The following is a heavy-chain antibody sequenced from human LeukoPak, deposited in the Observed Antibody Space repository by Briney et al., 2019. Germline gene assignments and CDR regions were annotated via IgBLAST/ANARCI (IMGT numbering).Heavy chain of an antibody. D-gene: IGHD3-3*01. V-gene: IGHV1-18*01. CDR3: ARDEIFGVGTHFDY. J-gene: IGHJ4*02. CDR2: ISVYNVNT. CDR1: GYTFTDYG. Sequence: GASVKVSCKASGYTFTDYGISWVRQAPGQGLEWMGWISVYNVNTNYAQKFQGRVTMTTVYMELTSLTSDDTAVYFCARDEIFGVGTHFDYWGQGTLVIVSS.